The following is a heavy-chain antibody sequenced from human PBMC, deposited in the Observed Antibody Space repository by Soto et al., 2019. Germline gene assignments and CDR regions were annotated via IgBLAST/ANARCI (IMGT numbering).Heavy chain of an antibody. CDR2: ISGSGGST. J-gene: IGHJ6*02. Sequence: EVQLLESGGGLVQPGGSLSLSCAASGFTFSSYAMSWVRQAPGKGLEWVSAISGSGGSTYYADSVKGRLTISRDNSKNTLYLQMNSLRGGDTAVYYCAKGGTYYDFWSGYRDEYYYYYGMDVWGQGTTVTVSS. CDR3: AKGGTYYDFWSGYRDEYYYYYGMDV. V-gene: IGHV3-23*01. CDR1: GFTFSSYA. D-gene: IGHD3-3*01.